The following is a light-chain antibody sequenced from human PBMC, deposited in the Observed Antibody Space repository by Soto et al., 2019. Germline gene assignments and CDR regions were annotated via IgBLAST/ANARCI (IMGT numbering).Light chain of an antibody. CDR2: GSS. J-gene: IGKJ5*01. CDR1: QSVSSN. V-gene: IGKV3-15*01. Sequence: EIVMTQSPATLSVSPGERATFSCRASQSVSSNLAWYQQKPGQPPRLLIYGSSTRATGVPDRFSGSGSGTEFALIISSLQSEDVAVYYCQQYSNWPPAITFGQGTLLEI. CDR3: QQYSNWPPAIT.